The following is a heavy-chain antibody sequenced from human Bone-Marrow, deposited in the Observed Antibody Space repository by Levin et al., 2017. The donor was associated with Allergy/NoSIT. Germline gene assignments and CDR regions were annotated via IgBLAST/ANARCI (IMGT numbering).Heavy chain of an antibody. CDR3: AREGIDSTSSRAQH. V-gene: IGHV3-7*01. D-gene: IGHD6-6*01. CDR1: GFTFTNYW. J-gene: IGHJ1*01. Sequence: PGGSLRLSCAASGFTFTNYWMSWVRQAPGKGLEWVANIKQDGSEKYYVDSVKGRFTISRDNAKNSLYLQMNSLRVEDTSVYYCAREGIDSTSSRAQHWGQGTLVTVSS. CDR2: IKQDGSEK.